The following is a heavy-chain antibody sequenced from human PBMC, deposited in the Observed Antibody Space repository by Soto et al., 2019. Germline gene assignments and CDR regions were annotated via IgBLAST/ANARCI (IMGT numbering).Heavy chain of an antibody. D-gene: IGHD1-26*01. CDR1: GYTFSNYG. V-gene: IGHV1-18*01. CDR2: FSSYNGDA. Sequence: ASVKVSCKASGYTFSNYGISWVRQAPGQGLEWMGWFSSYNGDARYAQNLQGRVTMTTDTSTSTAYMELWSLRSDDTAVYYCAREDSGGLDYWGQGTLVTVSS. CDR3: AREDSGGLDY. J-gene: IGHJ4*02.